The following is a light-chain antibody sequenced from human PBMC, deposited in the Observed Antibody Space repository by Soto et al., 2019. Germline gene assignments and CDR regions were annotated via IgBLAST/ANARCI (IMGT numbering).Light chain of an antibody. CDR3: ASYTSDTSRL. CDR2: EVS. Sequence: QSVLAQPASVSGSPGQSITISCTGSSNDVGRYSYVSWYQQHPGKTPKLIIYEVSLRPSGISDRFSASKSGNTASLTISGLQAEDEADYYCASYTSDTSRLFGNGTKVTVL. CDR1: SNDVGRYSY. V-gene: IGLV2-14*01. J-gene: IGLJ1*01.